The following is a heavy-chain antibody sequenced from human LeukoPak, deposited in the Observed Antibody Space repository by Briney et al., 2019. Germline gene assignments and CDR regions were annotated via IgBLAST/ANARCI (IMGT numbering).Heavy chain of an antibody. D-gene: IGHD6-13*01. V-gene: IGHV3-23*01. CDR1: GFTFSSYA. J-gene: IGHJ4*02. Sequence: GGSLRLSCAASGFTFSSYAMSWVRQAPGKGLEWVSAISGSGGSTYYADSVKGRFTISRDNSKNTLYLQMNSLRAEDTAVYYCAKEKVYSSSWYAGDDYRGQGTLVTVSS. CDR3: AKEKVYSSSWYAGDDY. CDR2: ISGSGGST.